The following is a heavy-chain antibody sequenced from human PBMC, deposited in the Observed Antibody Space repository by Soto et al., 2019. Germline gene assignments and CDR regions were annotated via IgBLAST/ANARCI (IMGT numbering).Heavy chain of an antibody. CDR2: IIPIFGTA. Sequence: SVKVSCKASGGTFSSYAISWVRQAPGQGLEWMGGIIPIFGTANYAQKFQGRVTVTADKSTSTAYMELSSLRSEDTAVYYCARDLLSSASLLGGYYSDYWGQGTLVTVSS. CDR3: ARDLLSSASLLGGYYSDY. V-gene: IGHV1-69*06. CDR1: GGTFSSYA. J-gene: IGHJ4*02. D-gene: IGHD6-19*01.